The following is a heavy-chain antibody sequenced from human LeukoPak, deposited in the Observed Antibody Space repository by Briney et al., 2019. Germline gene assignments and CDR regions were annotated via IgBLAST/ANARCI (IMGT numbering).Heavy chain of an antibody. Sequence: GGSLRLSCATSGFTFSSYGMHWVCDAPRKGLWWGSLIWFDVTNKYYADSVKGRFTISRDPSKNTLYLQMNSLRAEDTAVYYCARIHSNYGMGYFQHWGQGTLVTVSS. CDR2: IWFDVTNK. CDR1: GFTFSSYG. D-gene: IGHD4-11*01. V-gene: IGHV3-33*01. J-gene: IGHJ1*01. CDR3: ARIHSNYGMGYFQH.